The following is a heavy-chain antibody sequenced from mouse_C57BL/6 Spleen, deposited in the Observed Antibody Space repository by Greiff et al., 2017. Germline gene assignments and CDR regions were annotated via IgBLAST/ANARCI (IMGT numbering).Heavy chain of an antibody. CDR3: ARREVTTSAY. CDR2: IYPRSGNT. J-gene: IGHJ3*01. V-gene: IGHV1-81*01. CDR1: GYTFTSYG. D-gene: IGHD2-2*01. Sequence: QVQLQQFGAELARPGASVKLSCKASGYTFTSYGISWVKQRTGQGLEWIGEIYPRSGNTYYNEKFKGKATLTADKSSSTAYMELRSLTSEDSAVYFCARREVTTSAYWGQGTLVTVSA.